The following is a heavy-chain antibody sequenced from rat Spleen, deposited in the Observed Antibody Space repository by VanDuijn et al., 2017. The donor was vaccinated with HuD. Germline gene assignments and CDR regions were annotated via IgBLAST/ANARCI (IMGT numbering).Heavy chain of an antibody. CDR1: GFSLTSYH. J-gene: IGHJ2*01. CDR3: TRNGDTYSFDY. D-gene: IGHD2-2*01. V-gene: IGHV2S13*01. CDR2: IWSGGNT. Sequence: QVQLKESGPGLMQPSQTLSLTCIVSGFSLTSYHVHWVRQSPGKGLEWMAVIWSGGNTDYNSALKSRLSISRYTSKSQVFLKVNRLKTEDTGIYYGTRNGDTYSFDYWGQGVMVTVSS.